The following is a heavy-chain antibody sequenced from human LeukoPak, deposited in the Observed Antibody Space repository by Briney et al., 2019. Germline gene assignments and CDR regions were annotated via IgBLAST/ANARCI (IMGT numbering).Heavy chain of an antibody. D-gene: IGHD6-6*01. CDR2: TYYRSKWSN. CDR3: ARQRSSSSYYYGMDV. V-gene: IGHV6-1*01. CDR1: GDSVSSNSAT. Sequence: SQTLSLTCAISGDSVSSNSATWNWIRQSPSRGLEWLGGTYYRSKWSNDYAISVKSRITIDPDTSKNQFSLQLTSVTPEDTAVYYCARQRSSSSYYYGMDVWGQGTTVTVSS. J-gene: IGHJ6*02.